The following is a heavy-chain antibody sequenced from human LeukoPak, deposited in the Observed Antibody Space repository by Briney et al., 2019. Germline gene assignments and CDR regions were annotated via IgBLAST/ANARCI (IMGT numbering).Heavy chain of an antibody. CDR3: AKDGKNFFDY. CDR1: GFTFDHYT. V-gene: IGHV3-43*01. CDR2: ISWVGGST. Sequence: GGSLRLSCAASGFTFDHYTMHWVRQAPGKGLEWVSLISWVGGSTYYADSVKGRFTISRDNSKNSLSLQMNSLRAEDTALYYCAKDGKNFFDYWGQGTLVTVSS. J-gene: IGHJ4*02.